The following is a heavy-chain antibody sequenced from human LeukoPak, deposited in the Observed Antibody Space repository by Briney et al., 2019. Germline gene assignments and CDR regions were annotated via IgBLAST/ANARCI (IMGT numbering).Heavy chain of an antibody. J-gene: IGHJ3*02. D-gene: IGHD6-19*01. V-gene: IGHV1-2*02. CDR3: ARGSSGWTFDAFDI. CDR2: INPNSGGT. CDR1: GYTFTGYY. Sequence: GGSVKVSCKASGYTFTGYYMHWVRQAPGQGLEWMGWINPNSGGTNYAQKFQGRVTMTRDTSISTAYMELSRLRSDDTAVYYCARGSSGWTFDAFDIWGQGTMVTVSS.